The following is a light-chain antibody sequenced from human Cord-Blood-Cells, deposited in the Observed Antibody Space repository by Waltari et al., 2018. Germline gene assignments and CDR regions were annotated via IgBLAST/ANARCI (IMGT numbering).Light chain of an antibody. Sequence: QSVLTQPPSVSGAPGQRVTISCTGSSSNIGAGYDVHWYQQLPGTAPKLLIYGNSNVPSGVPDRFSGSKSGTSASLAITGLQAEDEADYYCQSYDSSLSGVVFGGGTKLTVL. V-gene: IGLV1-40*01. CDR3: QSYDSSLSGVV. J-gene: IGLJ2*01. CDR2: GNS. CDR1: SSNIGAGYD.